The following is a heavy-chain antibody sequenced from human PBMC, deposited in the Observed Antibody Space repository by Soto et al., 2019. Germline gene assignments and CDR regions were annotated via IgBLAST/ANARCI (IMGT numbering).Heavy chain of an antibody. J-gene: IGHJ6*02. V-gene: IGHV3-30-3*01. CDR2: ISYDGSNK. CDR3: ARDRGLYLTYYYGMDV. Sequence: QVQLVESGGGVVQPGRSLRLSCAASGFTFSSYAMHWVRQAPGKGLEWVAVISYDGSNKYYADSVKGRFTISRDNSKNTLYLQMNSLRAEDTSVYYCARDRGLYLTYYYGMDVWGQGTTVTVSS. D-gene: IGHD3-10*01. CDR1: GFTFSSYA.